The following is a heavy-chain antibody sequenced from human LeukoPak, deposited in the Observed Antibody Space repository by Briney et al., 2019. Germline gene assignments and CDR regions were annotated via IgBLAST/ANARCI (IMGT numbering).Heavy chain of an antibody. CDR1: GGTFSNYA. D-gene: IGHD6-13*01. CDR3: ARAGIAAAGSDY. V-gene: IGHV1-69*05. Sequence: GASVKVSCKASGGTFSNYAITWVRQAPGQGLEWMGGIIPIFGTANYAQKLQGRVIMTTDTSTSTAYMELRSLRSDDTAVYYCARAGIAAAGSDYWGQGTLVTVSS. CDR2: IIPIFGTA. J-gene: IGHJ4*02.